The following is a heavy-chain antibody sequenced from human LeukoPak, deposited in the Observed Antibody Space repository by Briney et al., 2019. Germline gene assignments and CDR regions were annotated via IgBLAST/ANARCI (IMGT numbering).Heavy chain of an antibody. Sequence: GESLKISCHGSGYSFSSYWIVWGRQMSGKGLEWMGIIYPGDSDIKYSPSFQGQVTVSADKSTSTAYLQWSSLKASDTAMYYCTRLRDPGFHFDYWGQGTLVTVSS. CDR2: IYPGDSDI. J-gene: IGHJ4*02. V-gene: IGHV5-51*01. D-gene: IGHD3-10*01. CDR3: TRLRDPGFHFDY. CDR1: GYSFSSYW.